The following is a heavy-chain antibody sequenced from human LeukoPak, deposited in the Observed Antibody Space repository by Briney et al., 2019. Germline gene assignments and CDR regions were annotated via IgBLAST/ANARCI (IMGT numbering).Heavy chain of an antibody. J-gene: IGHJ2*01. CDR2: IYHSGST. D-gene: IGHD4-17*01. CDR1: VGAIISSSHY. CDR3: ARNTTVTDWYFDL. Sequence: ASETLSLTCTVSVGAIISSSHYWGWIRQPPGKGLEWIGSIYHSGSTVYNPSLKSRVAISVDTSRNQFSLKLSSVTASDTAVYYCARNTTVTDWYFDLWGRGTLVTVSS. V-gene: IGHV4-39*01.